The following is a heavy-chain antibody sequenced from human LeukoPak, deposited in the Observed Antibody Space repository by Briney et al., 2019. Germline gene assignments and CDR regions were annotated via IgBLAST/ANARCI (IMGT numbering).Heavy chain of an antibody. CDR2: ISSDGSGK. D-gene: IGHD3-10*01. V-gene: IGHV3-30-3*01. CDR1: GFSFNGYG. CDR3: AIPPLSGTGSSRPLAEMDV. J-gene: IGHJ6*02. Sequence: PGGSLRLSCLASGFSFNGYGMHWVRQAPGKGLEWVSLISSDGSGKYYADSVKGRFTISRDMSKNTLYLQMNSLRAEDTAVYYCAIPPLSGTGSSRPLAEMDVWGQGTTVTVSS.